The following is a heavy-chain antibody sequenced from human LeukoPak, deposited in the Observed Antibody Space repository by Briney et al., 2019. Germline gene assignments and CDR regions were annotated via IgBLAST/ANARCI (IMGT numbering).Heavy chain of an antibody. CDR1: GFTVSSSY. V-gene: IGHV3-53*01. CDR2: IYSGGST. J-gene: IGHJ4*02. Sequence: GGSLRLSCAASGFTVSSSYMSWVRQAPGKGLEWVSVIYSGGSTYYADSVKGRFTISRDNSKNTLYLQMNSLRAEDTAVYYCAKDSLRYFDWLFNFDYWGQGTLVTVSS. D-gene: IGHD3-9*01. CDR3: AKDSLRYFDWLFNFDY.